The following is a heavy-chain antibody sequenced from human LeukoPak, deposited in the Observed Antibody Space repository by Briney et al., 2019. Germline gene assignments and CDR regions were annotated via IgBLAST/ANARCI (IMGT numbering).Heavy chain of an antibody. Sequence: GRSLRLSCAASGFTLSSYEMNWARQGPGQGLDWVSYISSSGSTIYYADSVKGRFTISRDNAKNTMYLQMNSLRAEDTAVYYCARSMVTIPIPGGYWGQGTLVTVSS. J-gene: IGHJ4*02. CDR1: GFTLSSYE. D-gene: IGHD5-24*01. CDR3: ARSMVTIPIPGGY. V-gene: IGHV3-48*03. CDR2: ISSSGSTI.